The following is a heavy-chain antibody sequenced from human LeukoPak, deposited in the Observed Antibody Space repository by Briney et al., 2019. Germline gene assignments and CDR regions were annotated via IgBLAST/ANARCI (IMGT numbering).Heavy chain of an antibody. CDR2: IHSSGGT. V-gene: IGHV4-4*07. CDR3: ARGGAPEY. CDR1: GGSISNYY. Sequence: PPETLSLTCTASGGSISNYYWSWIRQPAGKGLEWIGRIHSSGGTNYNPSLKSRVTMSVDTSTNLVSLKLSSVTAADTAVYYCARGGAPEYWGQGTLVTVYS. J-gene: IGHJ4*02.